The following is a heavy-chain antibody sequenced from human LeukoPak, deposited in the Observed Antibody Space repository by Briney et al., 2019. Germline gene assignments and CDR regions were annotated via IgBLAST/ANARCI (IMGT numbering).Heavy chain of an antibody. CDR3: ARVGVLWFGELFFDY. CDR2: ISSSSSTI. J-gene: IGHJ4*02. CDR1: GFTFSSYG. Sequence: GGSLRLSCAASGFTFSSYGMSWVRQAPGKGLEWVSYISSSSSTIYYADSVKGRFTISRDNAKNSLYLQMNSLRAEDTAVYYCARVGVLWFGELFFDYWGQGTLVTVSS. V-gene: IGHV3-48*01. D-gene: IGHD3-10*01.